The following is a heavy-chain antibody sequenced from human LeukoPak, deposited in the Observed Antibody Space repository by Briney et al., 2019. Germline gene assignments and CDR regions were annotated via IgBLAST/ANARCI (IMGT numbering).Heavy chain of an antibody. CDR1: GFAFSDYS. CDR2: ISYDGSNK. J-gene: IGHJ3*02. V-gene: IGHV3-30*18. Sequence: PGGSLRLSCAASGFAFSDYSMNWVRQAPGKGLEWVAVISYDGSNKYYADSVKGRFTISRDNSKNTLYLQMNSLRAEDTAVYYCAKDLLRTMIVVVLGAFDIWGQGTMVTVSS. CDR3: AKDLLRTMIVVVLGAFDI. D-gene: IGHD3-22*01.